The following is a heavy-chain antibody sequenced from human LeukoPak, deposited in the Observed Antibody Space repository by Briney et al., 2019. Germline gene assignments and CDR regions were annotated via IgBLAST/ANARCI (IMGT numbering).Heavy chain of an antibody. Sequence: PGGSLRLSCAASGFTFSSYWMSWVRQAPGKGLEWVANIKQDGSEKYYVDSVKGRFTISRDNSKNTLYLQMNSLRAEDTAVYYCAKSDYDILTGYYLDAFDIWGQGTMVTVSS. V-gene: IGHV3-7*03. J-gene: IGHJ3*02. CDR1: GFTFSSYW. CDR3: AKSDYDILTGYYLDAFDI. D-gene: IGHD3-9*01. CDR2: IKQDGSEK.